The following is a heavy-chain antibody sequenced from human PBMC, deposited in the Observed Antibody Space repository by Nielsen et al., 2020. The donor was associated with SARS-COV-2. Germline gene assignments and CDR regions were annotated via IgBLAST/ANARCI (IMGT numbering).Heavy chain of an antibody. Sequence: GGSLRLSCAASGFTLSSYWMTWVRQAPGKGLEGVTSIKQDGSEKYYVDSVKGRFTISRDNSKNTLYLQMNSLRAEDTAVYYCANPRFLESYDRVDVWGQGTTVTVSS. V-gene: IGHV3-7*03. CDR3: ANPRFLESYDRVDV. D-gene: IGHD3-3*01. CDR1: GFTLSSYW. CDR2: IKQDGSEK. J-gene: IGHJ6*02.